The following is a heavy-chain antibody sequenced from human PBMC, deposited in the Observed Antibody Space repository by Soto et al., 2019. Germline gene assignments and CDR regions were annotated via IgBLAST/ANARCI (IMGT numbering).Heavy chain of an antibody. D-gene: IGHD6-6*01. V-gene: IGHV3-23*01. J-gene: IGHJ4*02. CDR1: GFTFSNYA. Sequence: EVQLLESGGGLVQPGGSLRLSCAASGFTFSNYAMSWVRQAPGKGLEWVSAISPSGGDTYDADSVKGRFTISRDNSKNTLSLQMNSLRVEDTAVYYCAKRVEYSSSWAYLDHWGQGTLVTVSS. CDR2: ISPSGGDT. CDR3: AKRVEYSSSWAYLDH.